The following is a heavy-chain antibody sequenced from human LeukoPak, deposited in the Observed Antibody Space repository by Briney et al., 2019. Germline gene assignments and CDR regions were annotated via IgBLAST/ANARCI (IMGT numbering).Heavy chain of an antibody. D-gene: IGHD3-22*01. CDR2: TYPGDSDT. Sequence: GESLKISCKGSGYSFTSYWIAWVRQMPGKGLEWMGITYPGDSDTTYSPSFQGQVTISADKSISTAYLQWSSLKASDTAMYYCSRQTSGYYQLDYWGQGTLVTVSS. J-gene: IGHJ4*02. V-gene: IGHV5-51*01. CDR3: SRQTSGYYQLDY. CDR1: GYSFTSYW.